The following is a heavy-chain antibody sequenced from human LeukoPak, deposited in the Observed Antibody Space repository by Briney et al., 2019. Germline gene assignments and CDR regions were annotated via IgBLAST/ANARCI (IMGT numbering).Heavy chain of an antibody. CDR2: IIPILGIA. Sequence: SVKVSCKASGGTFSSYAISWVRQAPGQGLEWMGRIIPILGIANYAQKFKGRVTITADKSTSTAYMELSSLRSEDTAVYYCARARIVVVPAAVSSYAFDIWGQGTMVTVSS. D-gene: IGHD2-2*01. J-gene: IGHJ3*02. V-gene: IGHV1-69*04. CDR1: GGTFSSYA. CDR3: ARARIVVVPAAVSSYAFDI.